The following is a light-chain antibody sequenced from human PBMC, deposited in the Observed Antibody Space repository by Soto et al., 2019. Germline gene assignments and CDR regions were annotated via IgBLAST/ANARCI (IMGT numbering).Light chain of an antibody. V-gene: IGKV1-5*01. CDR2: DAS. CDR3: QQYSSYWT. Sequence: DIQMTQSPSTLSASVGDRVTITCRASQSISTWLAWYQQKPGKAPKLLIFDASSLERGVPSRFSGSGSGTEFTLTISSLQPDDFATYYCQQYSSYWTFAQGTKVDIK. J-gene: IGKJ1*01. CDR1: QSISTW.